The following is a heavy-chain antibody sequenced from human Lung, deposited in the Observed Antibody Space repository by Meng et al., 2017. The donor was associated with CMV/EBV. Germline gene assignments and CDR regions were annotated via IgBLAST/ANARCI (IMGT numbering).Heavy chain of an antibody. CDR3: AREDVGWVYGSRLGD. CDR1: GGFISNYY. D-gene: IGHD3-10*01. Sequence: SETLSLTXTVSGGFISNYYWSWIRKPPGTTLEWIWYIYDSGTNYNPSLKSRVTISIDTAKNQLSLNLISVTAADTAVYDCAREDVGWVYGSRLGDWGQGTLVTVSS. J-gene: IGHJ4*02. V-gene: IGHV4-59*01. CDR2: IYDSGT.